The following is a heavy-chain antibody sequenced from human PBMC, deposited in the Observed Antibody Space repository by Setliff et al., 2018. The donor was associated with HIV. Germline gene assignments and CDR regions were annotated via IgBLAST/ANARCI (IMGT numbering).Heavy chain of an antibody. CDR1: GYSIGSGSF. CDR3: ARYSTLTTKFDY. J-gene: IGHJ4*02. Sequence: PSETLSLTCDVSGYSIGSGSFWGWIRQPPGKGLEWIATIPHNGGTYYNPDPSLTGRVTISLDTSKNQFSLTRAFVTAADSAVYYCARYSTLTTKFDYWGQGTQVTVSS. V-gene: IGHV4-38-2*01. D-gene: IGHD4-17*01. CDR2: IPHNGGT.